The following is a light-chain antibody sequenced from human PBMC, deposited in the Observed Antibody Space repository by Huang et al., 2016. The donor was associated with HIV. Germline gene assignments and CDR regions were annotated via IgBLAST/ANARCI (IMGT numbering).Light chain of an antibody. CDR3: QQYNNWPQT. CDR2: GAS. V-gene: IGKV3-15*01. J-gene: IGKJ1*01. CDR1: HSFSSN. Sequence: EIVMTQSPATLSVSPGERATLSCRASHSFSSNLAWYQQKPGQAPRLLIYGASTRATGIPARFSGSGSGTEFTLTISSLQSEDFAVYYCQQYNNWPQTFGQGTKVEIK.